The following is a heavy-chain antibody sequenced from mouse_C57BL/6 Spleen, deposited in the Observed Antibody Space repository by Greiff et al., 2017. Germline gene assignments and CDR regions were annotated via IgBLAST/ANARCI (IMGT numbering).Heavy chain of an antibody. CDR3: ARTNWNY. Sequence: QVQLQQSGAELMKPGASVKLSCKATGYTFTGYWIEWVKQRPGHGLEWIGEILPGSGSTNSNEKFKGKATFTADTSSNTAYMQLSSLTTEDSAIYYCARTNWNYWDQGTTLTVSS. J-gene: IGHJ2*01. D-gene: IGHD4-1*01. CDR2: ILPGSGST. CDR1: GYTFTGYW. V-gene: IGHV1-9*01.